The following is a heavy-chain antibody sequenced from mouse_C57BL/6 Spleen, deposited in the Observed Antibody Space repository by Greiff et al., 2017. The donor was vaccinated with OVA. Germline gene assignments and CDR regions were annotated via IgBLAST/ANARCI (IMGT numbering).Heavy chain of an antibody. Sequence: VQLQQSGPELVKPGASVKISCKASGYTFTDYYMNWVKQSHGKSLEWIGDINPNNGGTSYNQKFKGKATLTVDKSSSTAYMELRSLTSEDSAVYYCAREEGYYDYDVGFAYWGQGTLVTVSA. CDR1: GYTFTDYY. CDR2: INPNNGGT. J-gene: IGHJ3*01. D-gene: IGHD2-4*01. V-gene: IGHV1-26*01. CDR3: AREEGYYDYDVGFAY.